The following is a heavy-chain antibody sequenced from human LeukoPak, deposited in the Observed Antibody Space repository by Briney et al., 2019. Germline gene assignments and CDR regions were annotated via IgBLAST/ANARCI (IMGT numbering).Heavy chain of an antibody. J-gene: IGHJ4*02. CDR3: ARGGRLLGKFDY. Sequence: PSETLSLTCTVSGGSISSYYWSWIRQPPGKGLEWFGYIYYSGSTNYNPSLKSRVTISVDTSKNQFSLKLSSVTAADTAVYFCARGGRLLGKFDYWGQGTLVTVSS. D-gene: IGHD3-22*01. CDR1: GGSISSYY. V-gene: IGHV4-59*01. CDR2: IYYSGST.